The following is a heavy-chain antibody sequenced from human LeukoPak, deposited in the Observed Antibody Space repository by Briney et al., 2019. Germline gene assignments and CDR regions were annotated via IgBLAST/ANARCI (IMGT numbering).Heavy chain of an antibody. J-gene: IGHJ6*03. Sequence: PSETLSLTCTVSGGFINSYYWSWIRQPAGKGLEWIGRVYTSGITNYNPSLKSRITMSVDTSKNQFSLKLTSVTAADTAVYYCARHNGFDRGYYYYMDVWGKGTTVTVPS. CDR2: VYTSGIT. CDR3: ARHNGFDRGYYYYMDV. D-gene: IGHD3-9*01. CDR1: GGFINSYY. V-gene: IGHV4-4*07.